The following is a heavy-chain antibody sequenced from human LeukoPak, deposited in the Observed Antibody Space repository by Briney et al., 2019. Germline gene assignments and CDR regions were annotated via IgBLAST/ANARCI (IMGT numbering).Heavy chain of an antibody. Sequence: GGSLRLSCAASGFTFSSYAMSWVRQAPGKGLEWVANIKQDGSEKYYVDSVKGRFTISRDNAKNSLYLQMNSLRAEDTAVYYCARDRGDYDYWGQGTLVTVSS. V-gene: IGHV3-7*01. J-gene: IGHJ4*02. D-gene: IGHD4-17*01. CDR2: IKQDGSEK. CDR1: GFTFSSYA. CDR3: ARDRGDYDY.